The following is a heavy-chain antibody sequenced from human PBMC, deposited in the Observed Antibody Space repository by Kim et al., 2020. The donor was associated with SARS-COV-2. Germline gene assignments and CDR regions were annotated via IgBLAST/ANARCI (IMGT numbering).Heavy chain of an antibody. CDR1: GYTFTSYY. D-gene: IGHD2-21*02. J-gene: IGHJ6*02. CDR2: INPSGGST. CDR3: AILNVVVTAILQEPRARWEDYYYYGMDV. Sequence: ASVKVSCKASGYTFTSYYMHWVRQAPGQGLEWMGIINPSGGSTSYAQKFQGRVTMTRDTSTSTVYMELSSLRSEDTAVYYCAILNVVVTAILQEPRARWEDYYYYGMDVWGQGTTVTVSS. V-gene: IGHV1-46*01.